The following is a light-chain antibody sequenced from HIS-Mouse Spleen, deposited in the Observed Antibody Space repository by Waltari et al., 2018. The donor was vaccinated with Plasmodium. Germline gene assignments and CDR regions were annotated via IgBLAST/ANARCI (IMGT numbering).Light chain of an antibody. Sequence: EIVMTQSPATLSVSPGERATLPCRASQSVSSNLAWYQQKPGQAPRLLIYGASTRATGIPAMFSGSESGTEFTLTISSLQSEDFTVYYCQQYNNWSFTFGPGTKVDIK. V-gene: IGKV3-15*01. CDR1: QSVSSN. CDR2: GAS. J-gene: IGKJ3*01. CDR3: QQYNNWSFT.